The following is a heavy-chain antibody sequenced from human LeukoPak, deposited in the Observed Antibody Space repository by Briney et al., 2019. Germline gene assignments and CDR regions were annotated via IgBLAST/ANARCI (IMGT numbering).Heavy chain of an antibody. Sequence: GASVKVSCKASGYTFTSYGISWVRQAPGQGLEWMGWISAYNGNTNYAQKLQGRVTMTTDTSTSTAYMELRSLRSDDTAVYYCASYCSSTSCYREWDYWGQGTLVTVSS. CDR2: ISAYNGNT. V-gene: IGHV1-18*01. D-gene: IGHD2-2*01. CDR3: ASYCSSTSCYREWDY. J-gene: IGHJ4*02. CDR1: GYTFTSYG.